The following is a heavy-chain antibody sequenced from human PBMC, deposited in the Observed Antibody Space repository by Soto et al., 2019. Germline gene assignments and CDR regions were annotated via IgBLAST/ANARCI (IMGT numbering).Heavy chain of an antibody. V-gene: IGHV4-59*08. CDR2: IQYSGYS. CDR1: GGSITNYY. J-gene: IGHJ6*02. CDR3: ARRGFGSLHGLVDV. D-gene: IGHD3-10*01. Sequence: QVQLQESGPGLVKPSETLSLTCTVSGGSITNYYCSWFRQPPGKGLEWIGYIQYSGYSAYNLSLKRRVTMSMDTSKAQFSLMLGSVTATATAVYYCARRGFGSLHGLVDVWGQGTTVIVSS.